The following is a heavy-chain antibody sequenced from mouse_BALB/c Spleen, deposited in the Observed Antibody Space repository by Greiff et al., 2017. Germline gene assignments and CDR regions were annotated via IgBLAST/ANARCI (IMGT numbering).Heavy chain of an antibody. CDR2: INPSSGYT. V-gene: IGHV1-4*02. CDR1: GYTFTSYT. Sequence: QVQLQQSAAELARPGASVKMSCKASGYTFTSYTMHWVKQRPGQGLEWIGYINPSSGYTEYNQKFKDKTTLTADKSSSTAYMQLSSLTSEDSAVYYCARRGDYGSIYAMDYWGHGTSVTVSS. CDR3: ARRGDYGSIYAMDY. J-gene: IGHJ4*01. D-gene: IGHD1-1*01.